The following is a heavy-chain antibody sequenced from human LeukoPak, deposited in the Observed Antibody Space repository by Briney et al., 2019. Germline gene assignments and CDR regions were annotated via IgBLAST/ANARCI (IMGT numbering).Heavy chain of an antibody. CDR3: TTWTSH. Sequence: GGSLRLSCAAPGFTFSNAWMTWVRQAPGKGLEWVGLIRAKTEGGTAEYAAPVKRRFTISRDDSKHTLYLQMNSLRNEDTAVYYCTTWTSHWGQGTLVAVSS. V-gene: IGHV3-15*01. CDR1: GFTFSNAW. J-gene: IGHJ4*02. D-gene: IGHD3/OR15-3a*01. CDR2: IRAKTEGGTA.